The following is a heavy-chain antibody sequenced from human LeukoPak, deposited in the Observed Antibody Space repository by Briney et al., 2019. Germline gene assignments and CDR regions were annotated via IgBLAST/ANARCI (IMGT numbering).Heavy chain of an antibody. D-gene: IGHD3-22*01. CDR3: SRQVVGNDY. J-gene: IGHJ4*02. V-gene: IGHV4-34*01. CDR1: GESSFSSYY. Sequence: PSETLSLTCAVYGESSFSSYYWSWIRQPPGGALEWIGEINHSRYTNYNPSLKSRVTLSIDTSKNQFSLRLNSVTAADTAVYYCSRQVVGNDYWGQGTLVTVSS. CDR2: INHSRYT.